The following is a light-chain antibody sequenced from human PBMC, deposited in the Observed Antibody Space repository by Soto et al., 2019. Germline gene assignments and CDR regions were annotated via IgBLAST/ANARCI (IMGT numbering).Light chain of an antibody. V-gene: IGLV2-11*01. CDR2: DVT. Sequence: QSVLTQPRSVSRSPGQSGTISCTGTSSDFGGYDYVSWYQQHPGKAPKLMIYDVTKRPSGVPDRFSGSRSGNTASLTISGLQAEDDADYYCCSYAGTYTFYVFGTGTKVTVL. CDR3: CSYAGTYTFYV. CDR1: SSDFGGYDY. J-gene: IGLJ1*01.